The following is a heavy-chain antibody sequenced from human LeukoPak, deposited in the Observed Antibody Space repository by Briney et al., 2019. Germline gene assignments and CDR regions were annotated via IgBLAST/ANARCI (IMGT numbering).Heavy chain of an antibody. J-gene: IGHJ4*02. D-gene: IGHD6-19*01. CDR1: GDSVSSNSAT. Sequence: SQTLSLTCAISGDSVSSNSATWNWIRQSPSRGLEWLGRTYYRSKWYNDYAVSVKSRTTINPDTSKNQVSLQLNSVTPEDTAVYYCAAGTALRGFYYFDYWGRGTLVTVSS. V-gene: IGHV6-1*01. CDR2: TYYRSKWYN. CDR3: AAGTALRGFYYFDY.